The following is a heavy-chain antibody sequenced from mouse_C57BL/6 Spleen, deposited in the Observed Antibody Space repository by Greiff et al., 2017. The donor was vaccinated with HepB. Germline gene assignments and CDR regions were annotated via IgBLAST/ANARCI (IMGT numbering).Heavy chain of an antibody. V-gene: IGHV1-15*01. CDR3: TRRGLGGLDY. D-gene: IGHD1-1*02. J-gene: IGHJ2*01. CDR2: IDPETGGT. CDR1: GYTFTDYE. Sequence: VKLMESGAELVRPGASVTLSCKASGYTFTDYEMHWVKQTPVHGLEWIGAIDPETGGTAYNQKFKGKAILTADKSSSTAYMELRSLTSEDSAVYYCTRRGLGGLDYWGQGTTLTVSS.